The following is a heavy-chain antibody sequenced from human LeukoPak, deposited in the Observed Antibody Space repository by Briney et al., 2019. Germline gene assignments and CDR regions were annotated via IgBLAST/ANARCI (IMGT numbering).Heavy chain of an antibody. V-gene: IGHV1-2*02. CDR1: GYTFSGYY. D-gene: IGHD2-2*01. Sequence: ASVKVSCKASGYTFSGYYMHWVRQAPGQGLEWMGWINPNSGGTNYAQKFQGRVTMTRDTSISTAYMELSRLRSDDTAVYYCARDGLGYCSSTSCSLYYYYMDVWGKGTTVTVSS. CDR3: ARDGLGYCSSTSCSLYYYYMDV. J-gene: IGHJ6*03. CDR2: INPNSGGT.